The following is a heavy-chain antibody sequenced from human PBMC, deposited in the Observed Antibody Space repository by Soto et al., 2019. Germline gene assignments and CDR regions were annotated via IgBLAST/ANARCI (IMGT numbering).Heavy chain of an antibody. V-gene: IGHV1-2*02. CDR1: GDTFTGFY. CDR2: ISPLRGVT. J-gene: IGHJ6*02. D-gene: IGHD3-10*01. CDR3: AREFDSGDFCLDL. Sequence: QVQLVQSGAEVREPGASVKVSCKASGDTFTGFYLHWVRQAPGQGIEWMGWISPLRGVTNYAQKFQGRVTMTSDTSIRTGYLELRRLRSDDTALYFCAREFDSGDFCLDLWGQGTTVTVSS.